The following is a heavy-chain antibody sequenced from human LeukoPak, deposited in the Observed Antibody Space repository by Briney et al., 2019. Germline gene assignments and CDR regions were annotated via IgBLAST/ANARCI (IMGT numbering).Heavy chain of an antibody. Sequence: SETLSLTCAVYGGSFSGYYWSWIRQPPGKGLEWIGEINHSGSTNYNPSLKSRVTISVDTSKNQFSLKLSSVTAADTAVYYCAKRGSLGPFDYWGQGTLVTVSS. D-gene: IGHD7-27*01. CDR3: AKRGSLGPFDY. J-gene: IGHJ4*02. CDR1: GGSFSGYY. CDR2: INHSGST. V-gene: IGHV4-34*01.